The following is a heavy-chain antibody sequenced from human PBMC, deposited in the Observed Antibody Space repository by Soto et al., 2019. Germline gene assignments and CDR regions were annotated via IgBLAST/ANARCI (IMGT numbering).Heavy chain of an antibody. CDR2: ITPNSGGT. J-gene: IGHJ4*02. D-gene: IGHD1-1*01. CDR3: AREPTTAKPEGVDF. CDR1: GYTFRDYY. Sequence: QVPLVQSGAEVRKPGASVKVSCKASGYTFRDYYIHWVRQAPGQGLEWMGWITPNSGGTKYAPKFQGGVTMTRYTSITTAYMELSRLRSGDTAVYYCAREPTTAKPEGVDFWGQGTLGTVSS. V-gene: IGHV1-2*02.